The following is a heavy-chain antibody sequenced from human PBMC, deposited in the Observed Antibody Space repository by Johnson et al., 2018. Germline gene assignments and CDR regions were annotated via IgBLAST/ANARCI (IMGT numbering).Heavy chain of an antibody. V-gene: IGHV3-33*01. J-gene: IGHJ3*02. D-gene: IGHD4-17*01. CDR3: TTERHDYGDFTVGNDAFDI. Sequence: QVQLVQSGGGVVQPGRSLRLSCAASGFTFSSYGMHWVRQAPGKGLEWVAVIWYDGSNKYYADSVKGRFTISRDNSKNTLYLQMNSLKTENTAVYYSTTERHDYGDFTVGNDAFDIWGQGTMVTVSS. CDR2: IWYDGSNK. CDR1: GFTFSSYG.